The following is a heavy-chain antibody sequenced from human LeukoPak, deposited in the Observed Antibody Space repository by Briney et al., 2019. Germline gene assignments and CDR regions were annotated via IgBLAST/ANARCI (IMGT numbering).Heavy chain of an antibody. V-gene: IGHV4-30-4*08. D-gene: IGHD6-13*01. Sequence: SETLSPTCTFSGGSLSSGDYYWSWIRQPPGKGLEWIGYIYYSENIHYNPSLKSRLTISVDTSKNQFSLKRTSVTAADAAVYYCARARRFAAAGTTAFDIWGQGTMVTVSS. CDR1: GGSLSSGDYY. J-gene: IGHJ3*02. CDR3: ARARRFAAAGTTAFDI. CDR2: IYYSENI.